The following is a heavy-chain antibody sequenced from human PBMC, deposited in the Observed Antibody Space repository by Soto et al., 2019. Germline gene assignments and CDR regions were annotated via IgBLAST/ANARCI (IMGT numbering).Heavy chain of an antibody. D-gene: IGHD4-4*01. CDR2: IYYSGST. V-gene: IGHV4-59*08. CDR3: ARHALQAAHQHFDY. Sequence: SETLALTCTVSGGSISSYYWSWIRQPPGKGLEWIGYIYYSGSTNYNPSLKSRVTISADKSISTAYLQWNSLEASDTAMYYCARHALQAAHQHFDYWGQGTLVTVSS. CDR1: GGSISSYY. J-gene: IGHJ4*02.